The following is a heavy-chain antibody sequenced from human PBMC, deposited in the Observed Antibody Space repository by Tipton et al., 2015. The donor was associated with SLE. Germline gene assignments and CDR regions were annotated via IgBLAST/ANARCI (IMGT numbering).Heavy chain of an antibody. CDR2: IYYTGDT. CDR1: GASIGSGGYS. J-gene: IGHJ6*02. CDR3: ARLSGSEPAV. V-gene: IGHV4-30-2*04. D-gene: IGHD1-26*01. Sequence: GASIGSGGYSWNWIRQPPGKGLQWIGYIYYTGDTNYNPSLKSRVTISADTSKNQISLMLSSVTAADTAVYYCARLSGSEPAVWGQGTTVTVSS.